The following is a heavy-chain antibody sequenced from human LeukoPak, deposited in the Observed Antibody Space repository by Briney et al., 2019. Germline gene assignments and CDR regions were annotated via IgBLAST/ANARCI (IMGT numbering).Heavy chain of an antibody. Sequence: ASVKVSCKASGYTFTSYGISWVRQAPGQGLEWMGWISAYNGNTNYAQKLQGRVTMTTDTSTSTAYMELRSLRSDDTAAYYCARTYYYDSSGWPHDYWGQGTLVTVSS. V-gene: IGHV1-18*01. CDR1: GYTFTSYG. CDR3: ARTYYYDSSGWPHDY. CDR2: ISAYNGNT. J-gene: IGHJ4*02. D-gene: IGHD3-22*01.